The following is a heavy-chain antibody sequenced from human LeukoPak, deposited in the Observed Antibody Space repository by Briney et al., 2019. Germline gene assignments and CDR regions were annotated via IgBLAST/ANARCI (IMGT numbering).Heavy chain of an antibody. CDR2: ISYDGNNE. CDR3: ARSGYCSSSSCFEDY. Sequence: GRSLRLSCAASGFTFGAYAMHWVRQSPGKGLEWVALISYDGNNEWYADSVKGRFTVSRDNSKDTLYLQMNSLRAEDTAVYYCARSGYCSSSSCFEDYWGQGTLVTVSS. V-gene: IGHV3-30*04. D-gene: IGHD2-2*01. J-gene: IGHJ4*02. CDR1: GFTFGAYA.